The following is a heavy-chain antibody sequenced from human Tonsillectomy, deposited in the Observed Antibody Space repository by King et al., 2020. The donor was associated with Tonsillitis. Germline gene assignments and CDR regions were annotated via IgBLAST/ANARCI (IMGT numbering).Heavy chain of an antibody. V-gene: IGHV4-38-2*01. D-gene: IGHD7-27*01. CDR3: ATFLPPGVAFDN. CDR2: IYHSGST. CDR1: GYSISSGYY. J-gene: IGHJ3*02. Sequence: LQLQESGPGLVKPSETLSLTCAVSGYSISSGYYWGWIRQPPGKGLEWIGSIYHSGSTYYNPSLKSRVTISVDMSKNQFSLKLSSVTAADTAVYYCATFLPPGVAFDNWGQGTMVTVSS.